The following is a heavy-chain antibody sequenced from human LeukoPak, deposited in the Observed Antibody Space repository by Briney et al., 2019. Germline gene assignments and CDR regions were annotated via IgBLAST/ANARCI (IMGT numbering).Heavy chain of an antibody. Sequence: GGSLRLSCAASGFSFISYGMHWVRQAPGKGLEWVGVISDDGSNKYYADSVKGRFTISRDNSKNTLYLQMNSLRAEDTAVYYCAKDLIAVADYYFDYWGQGTLVTVSS. CDR2: ISDDGSNK. V-gene: IGHV3-30*18. CDR3: AKDLIAVADYYFDY. D-gene: IGHD6-19*01. J-gene: IGHJ4*02. CDR1: GFSFISYG.